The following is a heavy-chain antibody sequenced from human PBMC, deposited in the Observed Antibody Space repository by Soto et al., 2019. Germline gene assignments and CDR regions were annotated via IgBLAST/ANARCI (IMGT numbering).Heavy chain of an antibody. CDR1: GFTFTHYL. D-gene: IGHD2-2*01. CDR3: AKDTYSRSWYF. CDR2: IDKSGGDT. J-gene: IGHJ4*02. V-gene: IGHV3-23*05. Sequence: EVQLLESGGDLVQPGGYLRLSCAASGFTFTHYLMTWVRQAPGKGLEWVSSIDKSGGDTYYADSVKGRFTISRDNSKNTLYLQMNGLRAEDTALYYCAKDTYSRSWYFWGQGTLVNVSS.